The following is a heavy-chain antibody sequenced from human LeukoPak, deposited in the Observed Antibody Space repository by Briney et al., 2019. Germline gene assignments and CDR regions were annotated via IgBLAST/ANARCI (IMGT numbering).Heavy chain of an antibody. V-gene: IGHV3-21*01. CDR3: ARGLRGYSGLLVRGYSYGYLVD. CDR1: GGSIGSSSYY. D-gene: IGHD5-18*01. CDR2: ISRNSGYL. Sequence: ETLSLTCTVSGGSIGSSSYYWGWIRQPPGKGLEWVSCISRNSGYLYYADSVKGRFTISRDNAKNSLYLQMNSLRAEDTAVYYCARGLRGYSGLLVRGYSYGYLVDWGQGTLVTVSS. J-gene: IGHJ4*02.